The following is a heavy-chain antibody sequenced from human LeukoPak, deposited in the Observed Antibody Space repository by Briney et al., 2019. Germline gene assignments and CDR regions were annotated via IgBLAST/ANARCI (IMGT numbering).Heavy chain of an antibody. CDR2: IHYSGST. CDR1: GGSISSSSYY. D-gene: IGHD2-15*01. Sequence: SETLSLTCTVFGGSISSSSYYWGWIRQPPGKGLEWIGSIHYSGSTNYNPSLKSRVTISVDTSKNQFSLKLSSVTAADTAVYYCARGYCSGGSCYSYYYYNYMDVWGKGTTVTVSS. V-gene: IGHV4-39*07. J-gene: IGHJ6*03. CDR3: ARGYCSGGSCYSYYYYNYMDV.